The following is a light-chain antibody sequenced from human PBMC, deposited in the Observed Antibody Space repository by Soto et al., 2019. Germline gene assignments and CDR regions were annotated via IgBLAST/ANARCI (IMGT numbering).Light chain of an antibody. J-gene: IGLJ2*01. V-gene: IGLV2-14*01. CDR2: DVS. Sequence: QSALTQPASVSGSPGQSITISCTGTSSDVGGYNYVSWYQQHPDKAPKLMIYDVSNRPSGVSNRFSGSKSGNTASLTISGLQAEDEADYYCSSYTSSSTLDPVFGGGTKLTVL. CDR1: SSDVGGYNY. CDR3: SSYTSSSTLDPV.